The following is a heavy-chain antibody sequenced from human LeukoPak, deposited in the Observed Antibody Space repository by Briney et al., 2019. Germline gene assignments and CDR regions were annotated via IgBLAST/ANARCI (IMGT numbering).Heavy chain of an antibody. Sequence: TGGSLRLSCAASGFTFSSYAMHWVRQAPGKGLEWVAVISYDGSNKYYADSVQGRFSISRDNSKNTLYLQMNSLRAEDTAVYYCARDFLRRGYDFWSGYYDYWGQGTLVTVSS. D-gene: IGHD3-3*01. CDR2: ISYDGSNK. V-gene: IGHV3-30-3*01. CDR3: ARDFLRRGYDFWSGYYDY. CDR1: GFTFSSYA. J-gene: IGHJ4*02.